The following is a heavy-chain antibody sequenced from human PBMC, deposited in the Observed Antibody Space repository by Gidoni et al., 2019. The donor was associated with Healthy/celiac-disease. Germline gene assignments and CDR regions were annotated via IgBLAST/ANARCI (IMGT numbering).Heavy chain of an antibody. CDR2: IGSKAYGGTT. J-gene: IGHJ4*02. CDR3: TRDREYSYGYPSFPSFDY. V-gene: IGHV3-49*05. Sequence: EVQLVESGGGLVKPGRSLSLPCTASGFTFGDYATIWFRQAPGKGLGWVGFIGSKAYGGTTEYAASVKGRFTISRDDSKSIAYLQMNSLKTEDTAVYYCTRDREYSYGYPSFPSFDYWGQGTLVTVSS. CDR1: GFTFGDYA. D-gene: IGHD5-18*01.